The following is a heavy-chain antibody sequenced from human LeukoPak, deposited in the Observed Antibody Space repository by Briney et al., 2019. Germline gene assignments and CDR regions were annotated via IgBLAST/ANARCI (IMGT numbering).Heavy chain of an antibody. CDR2: TYYRSKWYI. J-gene: IGHJ5*02. D-gene: IGHD3-16*01. CDR1: GDSVSSNSVA. CDR3: ARHYGP. Sequence: SQTLSLTCAISGDSVSSNSVAWNWIRQSPSRGLEWLGRTYYRSKWYIEYAISVKSRMTINSDTSKNQFSLQLNSVTLEDTAVYYCARHYGPWGQGTLVTVSS. V-gene: IGHV6-1*01.